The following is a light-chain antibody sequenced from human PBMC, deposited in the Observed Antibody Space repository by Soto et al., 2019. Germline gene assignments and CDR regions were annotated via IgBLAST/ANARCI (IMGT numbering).Light chain of an antibody. J-gene: IGKJ5*01. V-gene: IGKV3-11*01. Sequence: EIVLTQSPATLSLSPGERATLSCRASQSVSSYLAWYQQKPGQAPRLLIYDASNRATGIPARFSGSGSGTDFILTISSLEPEDFAVYYCQQRSNWPPDFGQGTRLEIK. CDR1: QSVSSY. CDR3: QQRSNWPPD. CDR2: DAS.